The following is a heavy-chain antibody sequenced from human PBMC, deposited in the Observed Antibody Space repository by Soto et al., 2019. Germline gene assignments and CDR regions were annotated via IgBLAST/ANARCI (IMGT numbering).Heavy chain of an antibody. V-gene: IGHV4-59*01. D-gene: IGHD2-2*01. CDR3: ARAVLPATAPFDY. J-gene: IGHJ4*02. Sequence: SETLSLTCIVSGGSSSSYYWSWIRQPPGKGLEWIGYIYYSGSTNYNPSLKSRVAISVDTSKNQFSLKLSSVTAADTAVYYCARAVLPATAPFDYWGQGTLVTVSS. CDR2: IYYSGST. CDR1: GGSSSSYY.